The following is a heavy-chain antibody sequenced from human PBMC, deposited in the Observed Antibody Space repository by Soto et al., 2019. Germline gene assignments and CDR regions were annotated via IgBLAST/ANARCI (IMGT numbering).Heavy chain of an antibody. CDR2: RSYDGSNK. CDR3: AKNHLGHGRAYSMDV. D-gene: IGHD7-27*01. J-gene: IGHJ6*02. Sequence: QVQLVESGGGVVQPGRSLRLSCAASGFTVSSYGMHWVRQAPGKGLEWVAVRSYDGSNKYDADSVKGRFTISTDNSKNTLYPQMHSLRAEDTAVYYCAKNHLGHGRAYSMDVWGQGTTVTVSS. V-gene: IGHV3-30*18. CDR1: GFTVSSYG.